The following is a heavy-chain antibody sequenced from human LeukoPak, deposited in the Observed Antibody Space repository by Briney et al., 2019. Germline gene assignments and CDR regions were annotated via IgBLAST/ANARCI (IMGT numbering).Heavy chain of an antibody. CDR1: GYSISSSYY. Sequence: SETLSLTCAVSGYSISSSYYWDWIRQPPGKGLEWIGSIYHSGSTYYNPSLKSRVTISVDTSKNQFSLKLSSVTAADTAVYYCARRLYSSSYWYFDLWGRGTLVTVSS. CDR2: IYHSGST. D-gene: IGHD6-6*01. CDR3: ARRLYSSSYWYFDL. V-gene: IGHV4-38-2*01. J-gene: IGHJ2*01.